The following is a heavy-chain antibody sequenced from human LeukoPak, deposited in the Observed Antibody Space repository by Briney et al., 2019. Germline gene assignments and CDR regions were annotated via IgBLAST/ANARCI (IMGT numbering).Heavy chain of an antibody. CDR1: AFTFSSYW. V-gene: IGHV3-7*01. CDR3: ARVLWLVPDY. Sequence: GGSLRLSCAASAFTFSSYWMSWVRQAQGKGLEWVANIKQDGSEKYYVDSVKGRFTISRDNAKNSLYLQMNSLRAEDTAVYYCARVLWLVPDYWGQGTLVTVSS. D-gene: IGHD6-19*01. CDR2: IKQDGSEK. J-gene: IGHJ4*02.